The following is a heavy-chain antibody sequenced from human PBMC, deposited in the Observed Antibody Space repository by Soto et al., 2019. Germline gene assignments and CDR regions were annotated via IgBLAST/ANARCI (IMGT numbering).Heavy chain of an antibody. D-gene: IGHD2-21*01. CDR2: IYYSGST. CDR1: GGSISSSSYY. CDR3: ARLRWAQFPYFDY. V-gene: IGHV4-39*01. J-gene: IGHJ4*02. Sequence: PSETLSLTCTVSGGSISSSSYYWGWIRQPPGEGLEWIGSIYYSGSTYHNPSLKSRVTISVDTSKNQFSLKLSSVTAADTAVYYCARLRWAQFPYFDYWGQGTLVTVSS.